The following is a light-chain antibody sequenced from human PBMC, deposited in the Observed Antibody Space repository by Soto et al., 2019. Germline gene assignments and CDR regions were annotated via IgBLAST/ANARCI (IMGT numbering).Light chain of an antibody. CDR1: QNIDNY. V-gene: IGKV1-33*01. CDR3: QHYDHVQVT. J-gene: IGKJ5*01. CDR2: DAS. Sequence: DIQMTQSPSALAASVGDRVTSTCQASQNIDNYLNWYQQKPGKAPNLLIYDASSLKTGVPSRFSGSGSGTDFTFTINSLQPEDFATYYCQHYDHVQVTFGQGTRLEIK.